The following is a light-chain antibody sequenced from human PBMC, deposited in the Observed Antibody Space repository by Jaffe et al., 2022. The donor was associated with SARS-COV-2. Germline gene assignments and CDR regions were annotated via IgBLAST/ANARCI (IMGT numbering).Light chain of an antibody. J-gene: IGLJ3*02. CDR3: LVWDRSSDQGV. V-gene: IGLV3-21*04. Sequence: SYVLTQPPSVSVAPGKTARITCGGKNIGSKSVHWYQQKPGQAPVLVIYYDNDRPSGIPERFSGSNSGNMATLTLSRVEAGDEADYHCLVWDRSSDQGVFGGGTRLTIL. CDR2: YDN. CDR1: NIGSKS.